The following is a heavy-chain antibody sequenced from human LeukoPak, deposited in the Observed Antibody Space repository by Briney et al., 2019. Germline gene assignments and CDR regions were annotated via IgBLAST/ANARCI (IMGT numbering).Heavy chain of an antibody. D-gene: IGHD4-23*01. CDR1: GFTFSDYY. CDR3: AREMAKVVTYGSAFDI. Sequence: GGSLRLSCAASGFTFSDYYMSWIRQAPGKGLEWVSYISSSGSTIYYADSVKGRFTISRDNAKNSLYLQMNSLRAEDTAVYYCAREMAKVVTYGSAFDILGQGTMVTVSP. J-gene: IGHJ3*02. V-gene: IGHV3-11*04. CDR2: ISSSGSTI.